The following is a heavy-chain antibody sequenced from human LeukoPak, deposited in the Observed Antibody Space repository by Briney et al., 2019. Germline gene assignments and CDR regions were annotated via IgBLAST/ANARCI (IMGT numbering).Heavy chain of an antibody. V-gene: IGHV3-30-3*01. CDR3: ARDEYDYVWGSYRYSPGDY. J-gene: IGHJ4*02. CDR1: GFTFSSYA. CDR2: ISYDGSNK. D-gene: IGHD3-16*02. Sequence: GRSLRLSCAASGFTFSSYAMHWVRQAPGKGLEWVTVISYDGSNKYYADSVKGRFTISRDNSKNTLYLQLNSLRAEDTAVYYCARDEYDYVWGSYRYSPGDYWGQGTLVTVSS.